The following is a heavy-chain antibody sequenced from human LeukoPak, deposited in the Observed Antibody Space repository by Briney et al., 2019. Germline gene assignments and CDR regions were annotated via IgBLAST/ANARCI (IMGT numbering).Heavy chain of an antibody. CDR2: ISSSSSYI. J-gene: IGHJ3*02. D-gene: IGHD2/OR15-2a*01. CDR3: ARLIVDTGHDAFDI. V-gene: IGHV3-21*01. CDR1: GFTFSSYS. Sequence: GGSLRLSCAASGFTFSSYSMNWVRQAPGKGLEWVSSISSSSSYIYYADSVKGRFTISRDNAKNSLYLQMNSLRAEDTAVYYCARLIVDTGHDAFDIWGQGTMVTVSS.